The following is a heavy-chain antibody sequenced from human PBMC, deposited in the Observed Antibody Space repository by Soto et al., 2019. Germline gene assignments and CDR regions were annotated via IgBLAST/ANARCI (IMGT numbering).Heavy chain of an antibody. V-gene: IGHV4-31*03. J-gene: IGHJ6*02. CDR2: NYYSGIT. CDR3: ARGSSIAGLYYGMDV. Sequence: PSETLSLTCTVSGGSISSGGYYWTWIRQHPGKGLEWIGYNYYSGITYYHPSLKSRVTISLDTSKNQFSLKLSSVTAADTAVYYCARGSSIAGLYYGMDVWGQGTTVTVSS. CDR1: GGSISSGGYY. D-gene: IGHD6-6*01.